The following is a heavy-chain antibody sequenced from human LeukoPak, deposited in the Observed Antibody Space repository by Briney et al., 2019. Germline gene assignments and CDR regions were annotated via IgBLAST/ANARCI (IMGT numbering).Heavy chain of an antibody. Sequence: SETLSLTCSVSDDSISSYYWNWIRQPPGKGLEWIGNIYHSVTTNYNPSLKSRVTISADTSKNQFSLKLSSLTAADTAVYYCARDLGFTWFDSWGQGHLVTVSS. CDR1: DDSISSYY. J-gene: IGHJ5*01. V-gene: IGHV4-59*01. CDR3: ARDLGFTWFDS. CDR2: IYHSVTT.